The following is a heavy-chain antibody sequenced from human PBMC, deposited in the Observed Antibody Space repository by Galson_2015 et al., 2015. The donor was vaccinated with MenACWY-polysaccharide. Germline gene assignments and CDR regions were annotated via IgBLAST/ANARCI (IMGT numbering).Heavy chain of an antibody. J-gene: IGHJ4*02. V-gene: IGHV3-72*01. CDR3: TRGGGGLVK. CDR1: GFTFSDYY. D-gene: IGHD3-16*01. Sequence: SLRLSCAASGFTFSDYYMDWVRQAPGKGLEWVGRSRSKASSYTTEYGASVKGRFTISRDDSKNSLYLQMNSLKSEDTAVYYCTRGGGGLVKWSQGALVTVAS. CDR2: SRSKASSYTT.